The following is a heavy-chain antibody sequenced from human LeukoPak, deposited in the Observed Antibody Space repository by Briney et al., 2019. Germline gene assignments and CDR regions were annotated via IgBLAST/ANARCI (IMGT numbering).Heavy chain of an antibody. CDR2: INSGWNT. Sequence: GGSLRLSCAASGFTVSINYMSWVRQPPGKGLEGVSFINSGWNTHYADSVKGRFTISSANSKNTLSLQMNSLRGEDKAVDSCARDPSNTTAFDYWGQGTLVTVSS. V-gene: IGHV3-66*02. J-gene: IGHJ4*02. CDR1: GFTVSINY. CDR3: ARDPSNTTAFDY. D-gene: IGHD1-26*01.